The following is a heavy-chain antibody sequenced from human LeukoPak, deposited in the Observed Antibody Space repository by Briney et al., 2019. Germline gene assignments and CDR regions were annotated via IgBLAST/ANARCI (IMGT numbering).Heavy chain of an antibody. Sequence: SETLSHTFPVCGGTFIDYFWSWIRQPPGKGLAWIVEINHSRSTNYNPSLKSPVTRSVDTSKNQFSMKMSSVTAADTAVYYCARVFNSRYPDYWGQGTLVTVSS. D-gene: IGHD3-16*02. CDR2: INHSRST. CDR3: ARVFNSRYPDY. V-gene: IGHV4-34*01. J-gene: IGHJ4*02. CDR1: GGTFIDYF.